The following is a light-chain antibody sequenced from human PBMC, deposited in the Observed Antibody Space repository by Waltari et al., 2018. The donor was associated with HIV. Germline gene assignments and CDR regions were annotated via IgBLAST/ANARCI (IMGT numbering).Light chain of an antibody. CDR1: SSNIGSNY. V-gene: IGLV1-47*01. CDR2: RNN. Sequence: QSVLTQPPSASGTPGQRVTISCSGSSSNIGSNYVYWYQQLPGTAPKLLLYRNNHRPSGVPNRFSGSKSGTSASLASSGLRSEDEADYYCAAWGNSLSLLFGGGTKLTVL. CDR3: AAWGNSLSLL. J-gene: IGLJ2*01.